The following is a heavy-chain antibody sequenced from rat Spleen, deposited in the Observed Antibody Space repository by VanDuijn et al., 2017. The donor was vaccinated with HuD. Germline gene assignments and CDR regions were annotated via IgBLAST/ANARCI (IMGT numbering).Heavy chain of an antibody. CDR2: ISTGGGKT. V-gene: IGHV5S13*01. J-gene: IGHJ2*01. D-gene: IGHD1-2*01. CDR1: GFTYSNYV. CDR3: AKNIYSSSYIYYFDY. Sequence: EVQLVESGGGLVQPGRSLKLSCAASGFTYSNYVMAWFRQAPTKGLEWVASISTGGGKTYYPDSVKGRFTISRDNAKNTQYLQMDSLRSEDTATYYCAKNIYSSSYIYYFDYWGQGVMVTVSS.